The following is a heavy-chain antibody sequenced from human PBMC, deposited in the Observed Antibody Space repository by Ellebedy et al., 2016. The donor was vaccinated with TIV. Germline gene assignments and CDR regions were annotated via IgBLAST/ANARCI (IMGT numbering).Heavy chain of an antibody. Sequence: GGSLRLSCAASGFTFSDYWMSWVRQAPGKGLEWVANVNQDGTENYVVDSVKGRFTISRDNTKNSLYVQMNSLRVEDTAVYYCVRDGAYGDYSPGYYGLNVWGQGTAVTVSS. V-gene: IGHV3-7*03. CDR2: VNQDGTEN. D-gene: IGHD4-17*01. J-gene: IGHJ6*02. CDR3: VRDGAYGDYSPGYYGLNV. CDR1: GFTFSDYW.